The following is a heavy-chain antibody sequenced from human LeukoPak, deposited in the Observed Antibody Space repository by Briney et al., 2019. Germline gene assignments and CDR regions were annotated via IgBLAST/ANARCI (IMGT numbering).Heavy chain of an antibody. V-gene: IGHV1-46*01. CDR1: GYTFTSYY. CDR2: INPSGGST. CDR3: ARERGRGPREFDY. Sequence: ASVKVSCKASGYTFTSYYMHWVRQAPGQGLEWMGIINPSGGSTSYAQKFQGRVTITADKSTSTAYMELSSLRSEDTAVYYCARERGRGPREFDYWGQGTLVTVSS. D-gene: IGHD5-12*01. J-gene: IGHJ4*02.